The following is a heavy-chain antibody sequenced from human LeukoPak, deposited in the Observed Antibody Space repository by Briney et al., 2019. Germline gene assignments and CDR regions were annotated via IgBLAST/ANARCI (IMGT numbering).Heavy chain of an antibody. V-gene: IGHV1-3*01. CDR2: INAGNSNT. CDR1: GYTFTSYA. J-gene: IGHJ6*02. Sequence: ASVKVSCKASGYTFTSYAMHWVRQAPGQRLEWMGWINAGNSNTKYSQKFQGRVTITRDTSASTAYMELSSLRSEDTAVYYCARGPTYYYDSRTMDVWGQGTTVTVSS. CDR3: ARGPTYYYDSRTMDV. D-gene: IGHD3-22*01.